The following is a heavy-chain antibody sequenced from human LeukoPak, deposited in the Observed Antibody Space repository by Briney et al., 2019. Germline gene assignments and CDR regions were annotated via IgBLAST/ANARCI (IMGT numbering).Heavy chain of an antibody. J-gene: IGHJ3*02. CDR2: ISSNGGST. D-gene: IGHD1-1*01. CDR1: GFTFGSYA. CDR3: VKDRAVQLEPGLLGDAFDI. Sequence: GGSLRLSCSASGFTFGSYAMHWVRQAPGKGLEYVSAISSNGGSTYYADSVKGRFTISRDNSKNTLYLQMSSLRAEDTAVYYCVKDRAVQLEPGLLGDAFDIWGQGTMVTVSS. V-gene: IGHV3-64D*06.